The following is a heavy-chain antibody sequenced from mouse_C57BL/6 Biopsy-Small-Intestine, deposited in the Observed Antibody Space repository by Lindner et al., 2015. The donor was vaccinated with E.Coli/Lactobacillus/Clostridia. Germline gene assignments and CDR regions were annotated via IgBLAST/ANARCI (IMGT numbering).Heavy chain of an antibody. V-gene: IGHV1-15*01. Sequence: VQLQESGAELVRPGASVTLSCKASGYTFTDYEMHWVKQTPVHGLEWIGAIEPETGGTAYNQKFMGKAILTADKSSSTAYMELRSLTSEDSAVYFCTTGTGIQFAYWGQGTLVTVSA. J-gene: IGHJ3*01. CDR2: IEPETGGT. CDR1: GYTFTDYE. D-gene: IGHD3-3*01. CDR3: TTGTGIQFAY.